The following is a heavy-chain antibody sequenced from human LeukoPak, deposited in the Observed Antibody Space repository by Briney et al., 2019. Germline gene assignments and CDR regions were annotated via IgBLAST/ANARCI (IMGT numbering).Heavy chain of an antibody. V-gene: IGHV4-61*02. D-gene: IGHD1-1*01. CDR2: IYHSGST. Sequence: SQTLSLTCTVSGGSISSGSYYWSWIRQPAGKGLEWIGSIYHSGSTYYNPSLKSRVTISVDTSKNQFSLKLSSVTAADTAVYYCARDESGTGSYMDVWGKGTTVTISS. CDR3: ARDESGTGSYMDV. J-gene: IGHJ6*03. CDR1: GGSISSGSYY.